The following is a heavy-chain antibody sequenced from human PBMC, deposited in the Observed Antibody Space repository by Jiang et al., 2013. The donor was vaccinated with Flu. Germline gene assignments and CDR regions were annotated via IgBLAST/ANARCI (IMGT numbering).Heavy chain of an antibody. J-gene: IGHJ2*01. V-gene: IGHV1-24*01. CDR2: FDPEDGET. D-gene: IGHD6-19*01. Sequence: KPGAQXRSPARFPDTPSLIIHALGATGSWKGLEWMGGFDPEDGETIYAQKFQGRVTMTEDTSTDTAYMELSSLRSEDTAVYYCATTSSGWPWYFDRLGPWHPGHCLL. CDR3: ATTSSGWPWYFDR. CDR1: DTPSLII.